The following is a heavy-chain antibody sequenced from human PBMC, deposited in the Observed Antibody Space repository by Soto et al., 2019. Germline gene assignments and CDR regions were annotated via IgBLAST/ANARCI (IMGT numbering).Heavy chain of an antibody. V-gene: IGHV4-59*08. CDR2: IYYSGST. D-gene: IGHD3-10*01. Sequence: PSETLSLTCTVSGGSISSYYWSWIRQPPGKGLEWIGYIYYSGSTNYNPSLKSRVTISVDTSKNQFSLKLSSVTAADTAVYYCASRVPYYYGSGSHYVADYYYYYMDVWGKGTTVTVSS. J-gene: IGHJ6*03. CDR1: GGSISSYY. CDR3: ASRVPYYYGSGSHYVADYYYYYMDV.